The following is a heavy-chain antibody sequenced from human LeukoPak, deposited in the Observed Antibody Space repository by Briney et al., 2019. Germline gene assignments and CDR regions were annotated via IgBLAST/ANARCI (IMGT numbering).Heavy chain of an antibody. V-gene: IGHV1-2*02. J-gene: IGHJ4*02. CDR1: GYTFTGYY. CDR2: INPNSGGT. CDR3: AREGGSIAAAGPNYFDY. D-gene: IGHD6-13*01. Sequence: ASVKVSCKASGYTFTGYYMHWVRQAPGQGLEWMGWINPNSGGTNHAQKFQGRVTMTRDTSISTAYMELSRLRSDDTAVYYCAREGGSIAAAGPNYFDYWGQGTLVTVSS.